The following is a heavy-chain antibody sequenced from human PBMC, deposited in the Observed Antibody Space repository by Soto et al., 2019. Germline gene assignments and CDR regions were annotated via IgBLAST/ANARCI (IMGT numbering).Heavy chain of an antibody. J-gene: IGHJ5*02. Sequence: SETLSLTCTVSGFSLSSFCLIWLRQPPGKGLEWIGYIYYSGSTNYNPSLKSRVTISVDTSKNQFSLKLGSVTAADTAVYYCARYSSSRNNWFDPWGQGTLVTVSS. CDR2: IYYSGST. CDR1: GFSLSSFC. V-gene: IGHV4-59*01. CDR3: ARYSSSRNNWFDP. D-gene: IGHD6-13*01.